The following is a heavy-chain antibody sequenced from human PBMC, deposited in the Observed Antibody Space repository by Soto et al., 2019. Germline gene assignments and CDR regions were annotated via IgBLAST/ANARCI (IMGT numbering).Heavy chain of an antibody. D-gene: IGHD2-15*01. CDR1: GDSISSYY. CDR3: ARHPPGYCSGGSCYSPYYFDY. CDR2: IYYSGST. Sequence: SETLSLTCTVSGDSISSYYWSWIRQPPGKGLEWIGYIYYSGSTNYNPSLKSRVTISVDTSKNQFSLKLSSVTAADTAVYYCARHPPGYCSGGSCYSPYYFDYWGQGTLVTVSS. V-gene: IGHV4-59*08. J-gene: IGHJ4*02.